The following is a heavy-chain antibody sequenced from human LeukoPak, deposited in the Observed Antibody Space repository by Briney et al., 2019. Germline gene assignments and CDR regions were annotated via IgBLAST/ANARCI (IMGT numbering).Heavy chain of an antibody. D-gene: IGHD3-10*01. Sequence: GGSLRLSCAASGFTFSSYAMHWVRQAPGKGLEWVAVISYDGSNKYYADSVKGRFTISRDNSKNTLYLQMNSLRAEDTAVYYCARVPWFGEDFHYWGQGTLVTVSS. CDR3: ARVPWFGEDFHY. J-gene: IGHJ4*02. CDR2: ISYDGSNK. V-gene: IGHV3-30*04. CDR1: GFTFSSYA.